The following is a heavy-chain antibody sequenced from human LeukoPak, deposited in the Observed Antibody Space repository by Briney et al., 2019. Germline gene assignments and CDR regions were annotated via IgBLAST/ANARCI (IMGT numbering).Heavy chain of an antibody. V-gene: IGHV3-23*01. CDR2: ITGRGDST. D-gene: IGHD6-19*01. Sequence: GGSLRLSCGASGFTFSSYVMSWVRQAPGKGLEWVSAITGRGDSTYYADSVKGRFTISRDNSKSTLYLQMNSLRAEDTAVYYCAKRGPAGAGKSPDYFEYWGQGTLVTVSS. CDR3: AKRGPAGAGKSPDYFEY. J-gene: IGHJ4*02. CDR1: GFTFSSYV.